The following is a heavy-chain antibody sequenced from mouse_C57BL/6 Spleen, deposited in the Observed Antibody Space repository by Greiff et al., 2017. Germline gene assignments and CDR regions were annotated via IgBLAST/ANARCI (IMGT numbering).Heavy chain of an antibody. CDR1: GFTFSDYY. Sequence: EVKLMESEGGLVQPGSSMKLSCTASGFTFSDYYMAWVRQVPEKGLEWVANINYDGSSTYYLDSLKSRFIISRDNAKSILYLQMSSLESEDTATYYCAREGIYYDYEGYWYFDVWGTGTTVTVSS. CDR2: INYDGSST. D-gene: IGHD2-4*01. CDR3: AREGIYYDYEGYWYFDV. J-gene: IGHJ1*03. V-gene: IGHV5-16*01.